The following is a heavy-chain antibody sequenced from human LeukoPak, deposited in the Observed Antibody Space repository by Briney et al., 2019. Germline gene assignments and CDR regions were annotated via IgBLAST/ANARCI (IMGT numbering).Heavy chain of an antibody. D-gene: IGHD6-19*01. Sequence: GGSLRLSWAAPGFTFSSYAMHWVRQAPGKGLEWVAVISYDGSNKYYADSVKGRFTISRDNSKNTLYLQMNSLRAEDAAVYYCARGFRGWYAEGFDYWGQGTLVTVSS. J-gene: IGHJ4*02. CDR2: ISYDGSNK. V-gene: IGHV3-30*04. CDR3: ARGFRGWYAEGFDY. CDR1: GFTFSSYA.